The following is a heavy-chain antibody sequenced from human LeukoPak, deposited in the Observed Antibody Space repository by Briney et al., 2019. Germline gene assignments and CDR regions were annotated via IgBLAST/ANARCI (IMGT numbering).Heavy chain of an antibody. CDR1: GFTFSNCA. D-gene: IGHD6-13*01. CDR2: ISSSSSTT. J-gene: IGHJ6*03. V-gene: IGHV3-48*02. CDR3: KGSSWYNYYYMDV. Sequence: GGSLRLSCAASGFTFSNCAMNWVRQAPGKGLEWVSYISSSSSTTYYADSMKGRFTISRDNAKNSLYLQMNSLRDEDTAVYYCKGSSWYNYYYMDVWGKGTTVTVSS.